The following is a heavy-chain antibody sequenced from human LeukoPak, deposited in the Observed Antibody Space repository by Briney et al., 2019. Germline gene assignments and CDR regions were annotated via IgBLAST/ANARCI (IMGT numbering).Heavy chain of an antibody. J-gene: IGHJ6*03. Sequence: GESLKISCKASGYNFISYWIGWVRQMPGKGLEWMGLIYPGDSETRYSPSFQGQVILSVDKSSTTAYLQWSSLKASDTAMYYCARHVSSPASSTSYRYYYYYYMDVWGKGTTVTISS. CDR1: GYNFISYW. CDR2: IYPGDSET. CDR3: ARHVSSPASSTSYRYYYYYYMDV. D-gene: IGHD2-2*01. V-gene: IGHV5-51*01.